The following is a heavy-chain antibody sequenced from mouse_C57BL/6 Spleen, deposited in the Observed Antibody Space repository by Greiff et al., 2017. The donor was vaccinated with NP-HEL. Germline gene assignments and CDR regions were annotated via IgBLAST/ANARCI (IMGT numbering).Heavy chain of an antibody. J-gene: IGHJ2*01. CDR2: ISSGGDYI. D-gene: IGHD3-2*02. V-gene: IGHV5-9-1*02. CDR1: GFTFSSYA. CDR3: TRDPLDSSGAGGCDY. Sequence: EVKLVESGEGLVKPGGSLKLSCAASGFTFSSYAMSWVRQTPEKRLEWVAYISSGGDYIYYADTVKGRFTISRDNARNTLYLQMSSLKSEDTAMYYCTRDPLDSSGAGGCDYWGQGTTLTVSS.